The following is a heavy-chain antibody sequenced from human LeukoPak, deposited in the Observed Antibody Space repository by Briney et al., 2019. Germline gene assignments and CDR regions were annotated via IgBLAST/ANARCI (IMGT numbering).Heavy chain of an antibody. CDR2: IDGGGGGA. Sequence: GGSLRLSCATSGFTFSNLAMSWVRQAPGKGLEWVSGIDGGGGGAYYADSVKGRFTISRDNSKATLYLQVNCLRVEDTAIYYCGKDSRGYNRPIDSWGQGTLVTVSS. D-gene: IGHD6-25*01. CDR1: GFTFSNLA. V-gene: IGHV3-23*01. J-gene: IGHJ4*02. CDR3: GKDSRGYNRPIDS.